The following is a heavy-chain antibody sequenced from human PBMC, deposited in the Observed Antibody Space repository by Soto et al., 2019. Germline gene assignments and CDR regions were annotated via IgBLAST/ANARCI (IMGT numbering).Heavy chain of an antibody. CDR1: GNTFSKYD. V-gene: IGHV1-8*01. D-gene: IGHD2-15*01. J-gene: IGHJ5*01. Sequence: KVSCKSSGNTFSKYDIRWVRQATGHGLEWMGWMNPRSGNTGYAQNFRGRVTMTRNTAMGTAYMELSSLRYEDTAIYYCTRARGAETFDFWGQGSRVTSPQ. CDR3: TRARGAETFDF. CDR2: MNPRSGNT.